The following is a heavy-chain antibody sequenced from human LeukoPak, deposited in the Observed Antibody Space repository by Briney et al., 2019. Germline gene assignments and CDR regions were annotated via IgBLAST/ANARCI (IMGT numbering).Heavy chain of an antibody. CDR1: GGTFSSYA. V-gene: IGHV1-69*05. D-gene: IGHD2-21*02. CDR3: ARWAQGPLRDPFNFDY. J-gene: IGHJ4*02. Sequence: SVKVSCKASGGTFSSYAISWVRQAPGQGLEWMGGIIPIFGTANYAQKFQGRVTITTDESTSTAYMELSSLRSEDTAVYYCARWAQGPLRDPFNFDYWGQGTLVTVSS. CDR2: IIPIFGTA.